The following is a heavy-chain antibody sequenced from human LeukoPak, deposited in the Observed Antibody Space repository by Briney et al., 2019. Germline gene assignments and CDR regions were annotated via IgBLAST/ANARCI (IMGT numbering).Heavy chain of an antibody. CDR2: INHSGST. Sequence: PSETLSLTRAVYGGSFSGYYWSWIRQPPGKGLEWIGEINHSGSTNYNPSLKSRVTISVDTSKNQFSLKLSSVTAADTAVYYCASFPPDDYWGQGTLVTVSS. CDR3: ASFPPDDY. J-gene: IGHJ4*02. V-gene: IGHV4-34*01. CDR1: GGSFSGYY. D-gene: IGHD1-14*01.